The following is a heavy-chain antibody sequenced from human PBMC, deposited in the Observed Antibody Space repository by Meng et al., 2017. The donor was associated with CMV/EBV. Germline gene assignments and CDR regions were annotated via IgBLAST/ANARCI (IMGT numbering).Heavy chain of an antibody. D-gene: IGHD2-2*01. CDR3: ASNVVPAAMDYYYYGMDV. Sequence: SVKVSCKASGGTFSSYAISWVRQAPGQGLEWMGGIIPIFGTANYAQKFQGRATITTDESTSTAYMELSSLRSEDTAVYYCASNVVPAAMDYYYYGMDVWGQGTTVTVSS. J-gene: IGHJ6*02. V-gene: IGHV1-69*05. CDR2: IIPIFGTA. CDR1: GGTFSSYA.